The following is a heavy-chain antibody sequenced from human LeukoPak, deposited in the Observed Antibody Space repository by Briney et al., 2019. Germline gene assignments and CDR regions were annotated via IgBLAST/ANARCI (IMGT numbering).Heavy chain of an antibody. D-gene: IGHD6-19*01. Sequence: PSETLCLTCTVSGGSISSSSYYWGWIRQPPGKGLEWIGSIYYSGSTYYNPSLKSRVTISVDTSKNQFSLKLSSVTAADTAVYYCAIQWLVQEFQHWGQGILVTVSS. CDR2: IYYSGST. V-gene: IGHV4-39*01. CDR3: AIQWLVQEFQH. CDR1: GGSISSSSYY. J-gene: IGHJ1*01.